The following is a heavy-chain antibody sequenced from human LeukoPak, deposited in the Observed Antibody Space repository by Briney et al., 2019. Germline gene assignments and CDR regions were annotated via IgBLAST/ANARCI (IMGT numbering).Heavy chain of an antibody. Sequence: SETLSLTCNVSGVSINGYYWNWIRQPAGKGLEWIGRIYSGGGTNYNPSLKSRVTMSVDTSKNHFSLNVTPVTAADTAVYYCAREALAAAGRGGDYWGQGTLVTVSS. V-gene: IGHV4-4*07. CDR2: IYSGGGT. D-gene: IGHD6-13*01. CDR1: GVSINGYY. CDR3: AREALAAAGRGGDY. J-gene: IGHJ4*02.